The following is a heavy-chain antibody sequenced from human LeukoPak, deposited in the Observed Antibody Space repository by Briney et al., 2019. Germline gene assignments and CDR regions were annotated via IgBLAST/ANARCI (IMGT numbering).Heavy chain of an antibody. CDR2: ISGSGGST. D-gene: IGHD3-9*01. Sequence: PGGSLRLSCAASGFTFSSYAMSWVRQAPGKGLEWVSAISGSGGSTYYADSVKGRFTISGDNSKNTLYLQMNSLRAEDTAVYYCAKCGLRYFDWSDYWGQGTLVTVSS. J-gene: IGHJ4*02. CDR3: AKCGLRYFDWSDY. CDR1: GFTFSSYA. V-gene: IGHV3-23*01.